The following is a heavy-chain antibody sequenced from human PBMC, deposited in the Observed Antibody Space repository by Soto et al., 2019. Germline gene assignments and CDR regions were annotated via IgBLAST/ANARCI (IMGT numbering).Heavy chain of an antibody. V-gene: IGHV1-46*03. CDR1: GYTFTSYY. Sequence: ASVKVSCKASGYTFTSYYMHWVRQAPGQGLEWMGIINPSGGSTSYAQKFQGRVTMTRDTSTSTVYMELSSLRSEDTAVYYCARDRDGGIAAAGTFDYWGQGTLVTVS. D-gene: IGHD6-13*01. CDR3: ARDRDGGIAAAGTFDY. CDR2: INPSGGST. J-gene: IGHJ4*02.